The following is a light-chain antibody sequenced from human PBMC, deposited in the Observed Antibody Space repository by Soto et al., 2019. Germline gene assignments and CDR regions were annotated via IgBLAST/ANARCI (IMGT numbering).Light chain of an antibody. CDR1: QGISDY. Sequence: DIQLTQSPSFLSASVGDRVTISCRASQGISDYLAWYQQKPGKAPKLLIYGASTLTSGVPSRFSGSASGTEFTLTISSLQREDFATYFCQQFNAYQLTFGGGTKLEIK. J-gene: IGKJ4*01. CDR2: GAS. V-gene: IGKV1-9*01. CDR3: QQFNAYQLT.